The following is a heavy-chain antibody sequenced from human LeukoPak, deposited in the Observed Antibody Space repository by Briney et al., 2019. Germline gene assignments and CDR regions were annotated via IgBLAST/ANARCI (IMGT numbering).Heavy chain of an antibody. V-gene: IGHV1-2*04. Sequence: ASVKVSCKALRYTFADYYIHWVRQAPGQGLEWMGWINPDSGDTNYAQNFQGWVTMTTDTPINTAYMTLNRLKSGDTATYYCAKDIAVSGLYGMDVWGQGTMVTVSS. J-gene: IGHJ6*02. CDR3: AKDIAVSGLYGMDV. CDR2: INPDSGDT. CDR1: RYTFADYY. D-gene: IGHD2-21*01.